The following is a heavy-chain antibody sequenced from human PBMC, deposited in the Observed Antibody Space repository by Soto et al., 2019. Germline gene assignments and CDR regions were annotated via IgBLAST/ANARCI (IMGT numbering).Heavy chain of an antibody. J-gene: IGHJ4*02. CDR2: ISGSGGST. V-gene: IGHV3-23*01. D-gene: IGHD2-21*02. Sequence: GGSLRLSYAASGFTFSTFCMTWVRQAPGKGLEWVSAISGSGGSTYYADSVKGRFTISRDNSKNTPYLQMNSLRAEDTAVYYCAKPYCGGDCYPKYYFDYWGQGTLVTVS. CDR3: AKPYCGGDCYPKYYFDY. CDR1: GFTFSTFC.